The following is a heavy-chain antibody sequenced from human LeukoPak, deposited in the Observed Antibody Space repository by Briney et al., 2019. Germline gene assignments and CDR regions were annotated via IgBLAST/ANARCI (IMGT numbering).Heavy chain of an antibody. CDR3: ARTQRGYNYGYQYYYYGLDV. CDR1: GGSITHYY. D-gene: IGHD5-18*01. V-gene: IGHV4-59*01. CDR2: IYYSGST. J-gene: IGHJ6*02. Sequence: SETLSLTCTVSGGSITHYYWSWIRQPPGKGLEWIGYIYYSGSTNYNPSLKSRVTISVDTSKIRFSLKLSSVSAADTAVYYCARTQRGYNYGYQYYYYGLDVWGQGTTVTVSS.